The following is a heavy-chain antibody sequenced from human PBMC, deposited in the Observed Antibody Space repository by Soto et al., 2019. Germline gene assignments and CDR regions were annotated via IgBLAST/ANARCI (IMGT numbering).Heavy chain of an antibody. D-gene: IGHD3-10*01. J-gene: IGHJ4*02. CDR3: ARYHGSGSYFDY. CDR1: GGTFSSYT. CDR2: IIPILGIA. V-gene: IGHV1-69*02. Sequence: SVKVSCKASGGTFSSYTISWVRQAPGQGLEWMGRIIPILGIANYAQKFQGRVTITADKSTSTAYMELSSLRSEDTAVYYCARYHGSGSYFDYSGQGTLVTVSS.